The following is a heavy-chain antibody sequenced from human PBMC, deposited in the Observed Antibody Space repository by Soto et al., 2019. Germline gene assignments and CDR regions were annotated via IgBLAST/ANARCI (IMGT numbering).Heavy chain of an antibody. J-gene: IGHJ5*02. V-gene: IGHV4-30-4*01. D-gene: IGHD6-13*01. Sequence: QVQLQESGPGLVKPSQTLSLTCTVSGGSISSGDYYWSWIRQPPGNGLEWIGYIYYSGSTYYNPSLKSRVTISVDTSKNQFSLKLSSVTAADTAVYYCARAGDSSSWYGGGWFDPWGQGTLVTVSS. CDR2: IYYSGST. CDR1: GGSISSGDYY. CDR3: ARAGDSSSWYGGGWFDP.